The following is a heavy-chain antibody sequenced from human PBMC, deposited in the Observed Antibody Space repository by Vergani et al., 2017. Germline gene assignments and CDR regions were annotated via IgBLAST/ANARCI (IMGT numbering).Heavy chain of an antibody. CDR3: ARAYDSSGYYYGAAYYFDY. D-gene: IGHD3-22*01. CDR1: GGSISSSSYY. J-gene: IGHJ4*02. Sequence: QLQLQESGPGLVKPSETLSLTCTVSGGSISSSSYYWGWIRQPPGKGLEWIGSIYYSGSTYYNPSLKSRVTISVDTSKNQFSLKLSSVTAADTAVYYCARAYDSSGYYYGAAYYFDYWGQGTLVTVSS. CDR2: IYYSGST. V-gene: IGHV4-39*07.